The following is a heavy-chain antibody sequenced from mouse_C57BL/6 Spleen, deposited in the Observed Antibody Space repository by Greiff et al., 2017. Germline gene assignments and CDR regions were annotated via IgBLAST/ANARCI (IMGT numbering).Heavy chain of an antibody. J-gene: IGHJ2*01. CDR3: ARNEGCWDLYGY. D-gene: IGHD4-1*01. V-gene: IGHV1-82*01. Sequence: QVQLKQSGPELVKPGASVKISCKASGYAFSSSWMNWVKQRPGKGLEWIGRIYPGDGDTNSNGKFKGKATLTADKSSSTAYVQLSSLTSEDSAVYFCARNEGCWDLYGYWGQGTTLTVSS. CDR2: IYPGDGDT. CDR1: GYAFSSSW.